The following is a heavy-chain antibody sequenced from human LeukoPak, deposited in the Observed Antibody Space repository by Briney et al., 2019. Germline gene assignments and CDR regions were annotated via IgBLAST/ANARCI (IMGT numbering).Heavy chain of an antibody. J-gene: IGHJ4*02. CDR3: AKDPHRGWELRKFFDY. D-gene: IGHD1-26*01. Sequence: GRSLRLSCAASGFTFSSYGMHWVRQAPGKGLEWVAVISYDGSDKYYADSVKGRFTISRDNSKNTLYLQMNSLRAEDTAVYYCAKDPHRGWELRKFFDYWGRGTLVTVSS. CDR1: GFTFSSYG. V-gene: IGHV3-30*18. CDR2: ISYDGSDK.